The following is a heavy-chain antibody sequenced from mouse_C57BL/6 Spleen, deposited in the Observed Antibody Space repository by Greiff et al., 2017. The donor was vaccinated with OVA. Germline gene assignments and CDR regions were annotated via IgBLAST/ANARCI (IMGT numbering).Heavy chain of an antibody. Sequence: VQLQQSGPELVKPGASVKISCKASGYSFTGYYMNWVKQSPEKSLEWIGEINPSTGGTTYNQKFKAKATLTVDKSSSTAYMQLKSLTSEDSAVYYCAKRALYAMDYWGQGTSVTVSS. J-gene: IGHJ4*01. CDR1: GYSFTGYY. CDR2: INPSTGGT. D-gene: IGHD3-3*01. V-gene: IGHV1-42*01. CDR3: AKRALYAMDY.